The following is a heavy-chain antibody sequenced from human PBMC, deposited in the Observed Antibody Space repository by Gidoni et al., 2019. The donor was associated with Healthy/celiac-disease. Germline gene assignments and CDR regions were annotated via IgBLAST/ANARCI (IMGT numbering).Heavy chain of an antibody. CDR1: GFTFRSYA. CDR3: AKEKLFSSGYYKYNWFDP. J-gene: IGHJ5*02. V-gene: IGHV3-23*01. Sequence: EVQLLESGGGLVQPGGSLRLSCAASGFTFRSYAMSWVRQAPGKGLEWVSAISGSGGSTYYADSVKGRFTISRDNAKNTLYLQMNSLRAEDTAVYYCAKEKLFSSGYYKYNWFDPWGQGTLVTVSS. CDR2: ISGSGGST. D-gene: IGHD3-22*01.